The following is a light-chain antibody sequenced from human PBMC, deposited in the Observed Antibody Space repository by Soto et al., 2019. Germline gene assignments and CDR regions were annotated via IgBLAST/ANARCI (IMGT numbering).Light chain of an antibody. J-gene: IGKJ1*01. Sequence: DFHLTKSPSTLSASVGHRGTISCRASQSISSWLAWYQQKPGKAPKILIYKASSLESGVPSRFSGSGSGTEFNLTISRLQPDDFATYYCQQYNSYPWTFGQGTKVDIK. CDR1: QSISSW. CDR2: KAS. V-gene: IGKV1-5*03. CDR3: QQYNSYPWT.